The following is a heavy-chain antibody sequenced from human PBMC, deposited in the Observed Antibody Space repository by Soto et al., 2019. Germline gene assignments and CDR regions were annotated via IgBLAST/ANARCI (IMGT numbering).Heavy chain of an antibody. CDR3: AKEDVWFAEDY. D-gene: IGHD3-10*01. Sequence: PGWSLRLSCVASGFTFSGYGMHWVRQAPGKGLEWLAVISHDGSDKYYADSVRGRFTISRDNSENTLYLQMNSLRPEDTAVYYCAKEDVWFAEDYWGQGTMVNVAA. V-gene: IGHV3-30*18. J-gene: IGHJ4*02. CDR1: GFTFSGYG. CDR2: ISHDGSDK.